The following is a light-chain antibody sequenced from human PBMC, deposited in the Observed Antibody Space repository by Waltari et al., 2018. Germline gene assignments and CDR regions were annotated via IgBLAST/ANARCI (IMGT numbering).Light chain of an antibody. J-gene: IGKJ1*01. CDR2: AAS. V-gene: IGKV1-39*01. CDR3: QQSYSTWT. CDR1: QTISDY. Sequence: DIQMTQSPPSLSAFVGDRVVITCRASQTISDYLNWYQQKPGKAPKLLIYAASSLQTGVPSRFSGSGSGTDFTLNISGLQPEDITTYYCQQSYSTWTFGQGTKVELK.